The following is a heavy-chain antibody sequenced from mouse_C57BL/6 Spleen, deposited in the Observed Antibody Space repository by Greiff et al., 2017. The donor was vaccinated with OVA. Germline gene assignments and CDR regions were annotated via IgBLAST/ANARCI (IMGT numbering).Heavy chain of an antibody. CDR3: ARYYYGSSWFAY. Sequence: EVQVVESGPELVKPGASVKMSCKASGYTFTDYNMHWVKQSHGKSLEWIGYINPNNGGTSYNQKFKGKATLTVNKSSSTAYMELRSLTSEDSAVYYCARYYYGSSWFAYWGQGTLVTVSA. V-gene: IGHV1-22*01. CDR2: INPNNGGT. D-gene: IGHD1-1*01. J-gene: IGHJ3*01. CDR1: GYTFTDYN.